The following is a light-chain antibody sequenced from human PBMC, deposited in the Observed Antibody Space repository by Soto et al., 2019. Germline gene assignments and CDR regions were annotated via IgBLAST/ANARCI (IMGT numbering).Light chain of an antibody. CDR1: QNINNF. J-gene: IGKJ3*01. Sequence: VLTQSPATLSLSPGDRATLSCRAGQNINNFIAWYQHKPGQAPRLLIYDASNRATGIPGRFSGSGSGTDFTLTITSLESEDFAVYYCQHRGRFGPETKVDIK. V-gene: IGKV3-11*01. CDR3: QHRGR. CDR2: DAS.